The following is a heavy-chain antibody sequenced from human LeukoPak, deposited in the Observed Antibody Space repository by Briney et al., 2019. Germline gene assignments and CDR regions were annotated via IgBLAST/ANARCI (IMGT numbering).Heavy chain of an antibody. V-gene: IGHV4-39*07. CDR1: GGSISSSSYY. CDR2: IYYSGST. CDR3: ARDRWFGESHLDY. J-gene: IGHJ4*02. D-gene: IGHD3-10*01. Sequence: SETLSLTCTVSGGSISSSSYYWGWIRQPPGKGLEWIGSIYYSGSTYYNPSLKSRVTISVDTSKNQFSLKLSSVTAADTAVYYCARDRWFGESHLDYWGQGTLVTVSS.